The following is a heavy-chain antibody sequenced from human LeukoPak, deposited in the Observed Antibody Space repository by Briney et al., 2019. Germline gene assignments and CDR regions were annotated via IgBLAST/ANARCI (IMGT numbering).Heavy chain of an antibody. CDR3: AREGRSPPEVLPRYFDY. D-gene: IGHD1-26*01. CDR1: GGSISSSSYY. V-gene: IGHV4-39*07. CDR2: IYYSGST. J-gene: IGHJ4*02. Sequence: SETLSLTCTVSGGSISSSSYYWGWIRQPPGKGLEWIGNIYYSGSTYYNPSLKSRVTISLDTSKNQFSLKLSSVTAADTAVYYCAREGRSPPEVLPRYFDYWGQGTLVTVSS.